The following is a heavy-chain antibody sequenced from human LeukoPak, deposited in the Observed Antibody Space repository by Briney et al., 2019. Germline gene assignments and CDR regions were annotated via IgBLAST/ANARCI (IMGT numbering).Heavy chain of an antibody. CDR3: ASSTGGPGRFDY. V-gene: IGHV1-8*01. CDR1: GYTFTSYG. Sequence: GASVKVSCKASGYTFTSYGINWVRQATGQGLEWMGWMNPNSGNTGYAQKFQGRVTITADKSTSTAYMELSSLRSEDTAVYYCASSTGGPGRFDYWGQGTLVTVSS. D-gene: IGHD3-10*01. J-gene: IGHJ4*02. CDR2: MNPNSGNT.